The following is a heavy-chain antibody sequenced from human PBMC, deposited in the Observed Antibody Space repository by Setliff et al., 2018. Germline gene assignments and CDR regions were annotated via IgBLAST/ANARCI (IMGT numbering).Heavy chain of an antibody. CDR2: ISSGSSP. V-gene: IGHV3-23*01. J-gene: IGHJ4*02. CDR1: GFTFNNYA. Sequence: GGSLRLSCGASGFTFNNYAMIWVRQAPGKGLEWVSGISSGSSPYYADSVQGRFTISRDNSKNTLYLQMTSLRAEDMAVYYCAKSMTTEIYFDYWGQGTLVTVS. CDR3: AKSMTTEIYFDY. D-gene: IGHD4-17*01.